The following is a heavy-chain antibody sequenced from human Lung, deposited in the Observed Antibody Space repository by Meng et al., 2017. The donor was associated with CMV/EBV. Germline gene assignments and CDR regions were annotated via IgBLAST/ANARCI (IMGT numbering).Heavy chain of an antibody. J-gene: IGHJ4*02. CDR1: GDSFSTQT. D-gene: IGHD1-14*01. Sequence: VQWVQSGVEWKKPGSSVKAACKTSGDSFSTQTFSWVRQAPGQGLEWMGGLIAVFDKTKAAPRFQDRVTFTADESTSTAYMELSSLTFDDTAVYFCARGRRNEPLFDYWGQGTLVTVSS. CDR3: ARGRRNEPLFDY. CDR2: LIAVFDKT. V-gene: IGHV1-69*12.